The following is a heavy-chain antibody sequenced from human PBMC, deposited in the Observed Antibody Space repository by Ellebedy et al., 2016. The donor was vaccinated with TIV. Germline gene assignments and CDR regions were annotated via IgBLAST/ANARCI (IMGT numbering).Heavy chain of an antibody. CDR1: GYTFTGYY. D-gene: IGHD1-20*01. Sequence: AASLKVSCKASGYTFTGYYMHWVRQAPGQGLEWMGWINPNSGGTNYAQKFQGRVTMTRDTSISTAYMELSRLRSDDTAVYYCARIPYNWNDPRNWFDPWGQGTLVTVSS. CDR3: ARIPYNWNDPRNWFDP. V-gene: IGHV1-2*02. J-gene: IGHJ5*02. CDR2: INPNSGGT.